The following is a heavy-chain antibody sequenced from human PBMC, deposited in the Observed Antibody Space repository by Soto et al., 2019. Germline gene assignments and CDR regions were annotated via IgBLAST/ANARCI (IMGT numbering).Heavy chain of an antibody. J-gene: IGHJ4*02. CDR3: ARVSIEGVITAYYFDY. CDR1: GFTFSSYA. D-gene: IGHD3-22*01. V-gene: IGHV3-30-3*01. Sequence: QVRLVESGGGVVQPGKSLRLSCAASGFTFSSYAMHWVRQAPGKGLEWVAVISFDGSNKYYADSVKGRFTISRDNSKNKLHLQMNSLRAEDTALYYCARVSIEGVITAYYFDYWGQGTLVTVSS. CDR2: ISFDGSNK.